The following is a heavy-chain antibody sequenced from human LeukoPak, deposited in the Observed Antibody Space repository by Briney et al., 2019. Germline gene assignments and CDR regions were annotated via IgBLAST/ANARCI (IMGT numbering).Heavy chain of an antibody. CDR2: VLFDGSDQ. J-gene: IGHJ6*03. CDR3: ARVSKPGWYDYYYMDV. CDR1: GFNFNTNA. Sequence: GGSLRLSCAASGFNFNTNAMKWVRQAPGKGLEWLAVVLFDGSDQSYADSVQGRFTISRDNSQNTLDLQMESLDAAATAVYYCARVSKPGWYDYYYMDVWGKGTTVTVSS. V-gene: IGHV3-30*04. D-gene: IGHD2/OR15-2a*01.